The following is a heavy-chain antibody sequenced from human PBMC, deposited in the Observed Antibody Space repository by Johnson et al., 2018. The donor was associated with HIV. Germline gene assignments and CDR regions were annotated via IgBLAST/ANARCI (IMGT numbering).Heavy chain of an antibody. V-gene: IGHV3-15*01. Sequence: VQLVESGGGLVQPGGSLRLSCAASGFTFSSAWMNWVRQAPGKGLEWVGRIKSKTDGGTTDYAAPVKGRFTISRDDSKNTLYLQMNSLKTEDTAVYYCTTEWAFGWVPNDAFYNLGQGTMVTGSS. D-gene: IGHD3-3*01. CDR1: GFTFSSAW. J-gene: IGHJ3*02. CDR3: TTEWAFGWVPNDAFYN. CDR2: IKSKTDGGTT.